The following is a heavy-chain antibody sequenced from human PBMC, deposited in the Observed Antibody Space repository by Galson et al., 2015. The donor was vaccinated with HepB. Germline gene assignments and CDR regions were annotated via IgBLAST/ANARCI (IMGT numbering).Heavy chain of an antibody. CDR1: GFTFSSYS. CDR2: ISSSSSYI. J-gene: IGHJ4*02. CDR3: ATSMDIVATILDY. Sequence: SLRLSCAASGFTFSSYSMNWVRQAPGKGLEWVSSISSSSSYIYYADSVKGRFTISRDNAKNSLYLQMNSLRAEDTAVYYCATSMDIVATILDYWGQGTLVTVSS. D-gene: IGHD5-12*01. V-gene: IGHV3-21*01.